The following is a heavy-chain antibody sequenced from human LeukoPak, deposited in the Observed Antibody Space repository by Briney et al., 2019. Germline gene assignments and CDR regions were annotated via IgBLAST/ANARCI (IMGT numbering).Heavy chain of an antibody. J-gene: IGHJ4*02. V-gene: IGHV3-23*01. CDR2: ISNSGVST. CDR1: GFSSIIDS. Sequence: PGGSLRLSCAPSGFSSIIDSMSWVRQAPGEGLGWVSTISNSGVSTCYADPVKGRFTISRDNSKNTLYLHMNSLSAEDTAVYYCAKDSFRTRWGQGTLVTVSS. CDR3: AKDSFRTR. D-gene: IGHD2-2*01.